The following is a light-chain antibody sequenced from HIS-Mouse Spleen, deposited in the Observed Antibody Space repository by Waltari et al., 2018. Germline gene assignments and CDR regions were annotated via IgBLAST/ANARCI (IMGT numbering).Light chain of an antibody. CDR3: YSTDSSGNHRV. Sequence: SYELTQPPSGSVSPGQTARITCPGDTLPKKYAYWYQQKLGQAPMLGIYEDSKRPSWIPERFSGSSSGTMATLTISGAQVEDEADYYCYSTDSSGNHRVFGGGTKLTVL. J-gene: IGLJ2*01. CDR2: EDS. V-gene: IGLV3-10*01. CDR1: TLPKKY.